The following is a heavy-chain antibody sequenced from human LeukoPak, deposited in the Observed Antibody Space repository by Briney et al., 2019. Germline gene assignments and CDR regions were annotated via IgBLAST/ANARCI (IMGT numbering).Heavy chain of an antibody. CDR1: GFTFSAYS. J-gene: IGHJ4*02. Sequence: GGSLRLSCAASGFTFSAYSMNWVRQAPGKGLEWVSSISSSSNYIYYADSVKGRFTISRDNAKTSLYLQMNSLRAEDTAVYYCAKKPTPGIVVVVAAHYFDYWGQGTLVTVSS. V-gene: IGHV3-21*04. CDR3: AKKPTPGIVVVVAAHYFDY. D-gene: IGHD2-15*01. CDR2: ISSSSNYI.